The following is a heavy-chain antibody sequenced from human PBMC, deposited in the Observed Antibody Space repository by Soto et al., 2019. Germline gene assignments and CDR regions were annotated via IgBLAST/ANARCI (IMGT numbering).Heavy chain of an antibody. CDR3: ARGDGDYYDGNGYLGRH. CDR1: GFTFSSYW. J-gene: IGHJ4*02. CDR2: INSDGSRT. D-gene: IGHD3-22*01. V-gene: IGHV3-74*01. Sequence: EVQLVESGGGLVQPGGSLRLSCAASGFTFSSYWMHWVRQAPGKGLVWVSRINSDGSRTSYADSAKGRFTISRDNAKNTLSLQMNSLRAEDTAVYYCARGDGDYYDGNGYLGRHWGQGTLVTVSS.